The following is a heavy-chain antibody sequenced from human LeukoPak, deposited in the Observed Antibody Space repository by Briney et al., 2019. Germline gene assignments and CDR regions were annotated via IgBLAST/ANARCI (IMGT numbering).Heavy chain of an antibody. CDR3: AREGFNWGSRFDY. D-gene: IGHD7-27*01. V-gene: IGHV3-30*03. J-gene: IGHJ4*02. CDR1: GFTFSSYG. CDR2: ISYDGSNK. Sequence: GGSLRLSCAASGFTFSSYGMHWVRQAPGKGLEWVAVISYDGSNKYYADSVKGRFTISRDNSKNTLYLQMNSLRAEDTAVYYCAREGFNWGSRFDYWGQGTLVTVSS.